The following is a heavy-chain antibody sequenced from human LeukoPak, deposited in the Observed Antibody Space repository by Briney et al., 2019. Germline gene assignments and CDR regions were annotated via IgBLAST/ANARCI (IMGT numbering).Heavy chain of an antibody. CDR1: GGSISSHY. Sequence: SETLSLTCTVSGGSISSHYWSWIRQPPGKGLEWIGYIYYSGSTNYNPSLKSRVTISVDTSKNQFSLKLSSVTAADTAVYYCARGPAGSTPIYYYYMDVWGKGTTVTDSS. D-gene: IGHD6-13*01. J-gene: IGHJ6*03. CDR3: ARGPAGSTPIYYYYMDV. CDR2: IYYSGST. V-gene: IGHV4-59*11.